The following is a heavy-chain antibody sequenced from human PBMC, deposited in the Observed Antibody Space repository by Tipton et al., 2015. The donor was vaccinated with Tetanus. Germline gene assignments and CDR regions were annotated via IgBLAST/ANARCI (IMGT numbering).Heavy chain of an antibody. CDR2: IHPIHGGS. Sequence: QVQLVQSGAEVKKPGASVKVSCKAFGYTFTEYFIHWVRQAPGQGLEWVGRIHPIHGGSNYGQKFQGRVTMTSDTSIDTAYMELGDLTSDDTALYYCARGFNYYDSRGYQLPWGADPWGQGTLVTVSS. J-gene: IGHJ5*02. D-gene: IGHD3-22*01. CDR3: ARGFNYYDSRGYQLPWGADP. V-gene: IGHV1-2*06. CDR1: GYTFTEYF.